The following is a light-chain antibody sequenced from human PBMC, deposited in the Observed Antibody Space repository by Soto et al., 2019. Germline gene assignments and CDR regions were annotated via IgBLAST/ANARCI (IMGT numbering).Light chain of an antibody. V-gene: IGKV1-9*01. CDR1: QGISSY. CDR3: QQLNKYPST. CDR2: GGS. J-gene: IGKJ4*01. Sequence: IQLTQSPSSLSASGGGRVTITFRASQGISSYLGWYQQKPGKAPKALIYGGSTLQRGVPSRFSGSGSGTDFTLTISSLQPEDFATYYCQQLNKYPSTFGGGTKVDIK.